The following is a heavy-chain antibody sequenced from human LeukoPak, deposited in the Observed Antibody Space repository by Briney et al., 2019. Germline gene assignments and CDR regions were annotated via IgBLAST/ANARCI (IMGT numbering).Heavy chain of an antibody. Sequence: SETLSVTCTVSGASISSYYWSWLRQPPGKGLEWIAFMYYSGSTNYNPSPKSRVTISLDTSKNQFSLKLSSVTAADTAVYYCARRSISGNSWDYFDYWGQGTLVTVSS. CDR3: ARRSISGNSWDYFDY. V-gene: IGHV4-59*08. CDR2: MYYSGST. D-gene: IGHD4-23*01. CDR1: GASISSYY. J-gene: IGHJ4*02.